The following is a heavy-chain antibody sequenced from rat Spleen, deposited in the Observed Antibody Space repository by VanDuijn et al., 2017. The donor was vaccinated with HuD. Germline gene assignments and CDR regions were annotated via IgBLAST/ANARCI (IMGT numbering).Heavy chain of an antibody. CDR3: ARLDGYYHYVMDA. D-gene: IGHD1-12*03. V-gene: IGHV5-29*01. Sequence: EVQVVESGGGLVQPGRSLKLSCAASGFTFSNYGMAWVRQAPKKGLEWVATISTSGSRTYYPDSVKGRFTISRDNANSSLYLQMNSLKSEDTATYYCARLDGYYHYVMDAWGQGASVTVSS. CDR1: GFTFSNYG. CDR2: ISTSGSRT. J-gene: IGHJ4*01.